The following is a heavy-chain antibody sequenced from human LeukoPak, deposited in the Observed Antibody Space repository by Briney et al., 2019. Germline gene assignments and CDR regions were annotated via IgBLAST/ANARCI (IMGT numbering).Heavy chain of an antibody. CDR3: ARALKRPDPNWFDP. Sequence: ASVKVSCKASGYTFTSYAMHWVRQAPGQRLEWMGWINAGNGNTKYSQKFQGRVTITRDTSASTAYMELSSPRSEDTAVYYCARALKRPDPNWFDPWGQGTLVAVSS. J-gene: IGHJ5*02. CDR1: GYTFTSYA. CDR2: INAGNGNT. V-gene: IGHV1-3*01.